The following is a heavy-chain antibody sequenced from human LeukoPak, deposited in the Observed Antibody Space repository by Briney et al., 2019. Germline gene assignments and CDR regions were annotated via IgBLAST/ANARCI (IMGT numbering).Heavy chain of an antibody. Sequence: SETLSLTCAVYGGPFSGYYWSWIRQPPGKGLEWIGDITHSGSTNFNPSLKSRVTISVDTSKNQFSLKLSSVTAADTAVYYCARYYYDSSGYYYNAFDIWGQGTMVTVSS. CDR2: ITHSGST. V-gene: IGHV4-34*01. D-gene: IGHD3-22*01. J-gene: IGHJ3*02. CDR1: GGPFSGYY. CDR3: ARYYYDSSGYYYNAFDI.